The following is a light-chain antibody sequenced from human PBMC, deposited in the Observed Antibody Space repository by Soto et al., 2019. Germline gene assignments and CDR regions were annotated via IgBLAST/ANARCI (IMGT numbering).Light chain of an antibody. CDR3: QHLTSYPLT. V-gene: IGKV3-20*01. J-gene: IGKJ4*01. CDR1: QTVRNNY. Sequence: QAAGTRSLSTGERATLSCRASQTVRNNYLAWYQQKPGQAPRLLIYDASSRATGIPDRFSGGGSGTDFTLTISRLEPEDFAAYYCQHLTSYPLTFGGG. CDR2: DAS.